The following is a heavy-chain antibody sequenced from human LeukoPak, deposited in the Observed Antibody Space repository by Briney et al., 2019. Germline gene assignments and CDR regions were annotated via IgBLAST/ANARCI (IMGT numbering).Heavy chain of an antibody. D-gene: IGHD2-2*01. CDR3: AKDPALNCSSTSCPKYFQH. Sequence: GGSLRLSWAASGFTFSSYGMHWVRQAPGKGLEWVAFIRYDGSNKYYADSVKGRFTISRDNSKNTLYLQMNSLRAEDTAVYYCAKDPALNCSSTSCPKYFQHWGQGTLVTVSS. CDR1: GFTFSSYG. V-gene: IGHV3-30*02. J-gene: IGHJ1*01. CDR2: IRYDGSNK.